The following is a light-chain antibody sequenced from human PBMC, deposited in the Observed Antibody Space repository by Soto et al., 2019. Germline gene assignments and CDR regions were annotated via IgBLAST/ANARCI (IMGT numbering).Light chain of an antibody. J-gene: IGKJ3*01. Sequence: DIQMTQSPSSLSASVGDTVTITCQASQDITNHLNWYQHKPGKAPNLLIYDASHLETVVPSRFTGSGSGTYFTLTISCLQSEDIATYYCQKYDGVPQFGPGTRVDF. CDR3: QKYDGVPQ. V-gene: IGKV1-33*01. CDR1: QDITNH. CDR2: DAS.